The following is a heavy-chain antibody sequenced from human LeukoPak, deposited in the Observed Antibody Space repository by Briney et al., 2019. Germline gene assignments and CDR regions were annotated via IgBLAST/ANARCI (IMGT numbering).Heavy chain of an antibody. CDR2: IIPIFGTA. J-gene: IGHJ4*02. CDR1: GGTFSSYA. CDR3: ARGAFWSGSALQY. D-gene: IGHD3-3*01. V-gene: IGHV1-69*05. Sequence: VASVKVSYKASGGTFSSYAISWVRQAPGQGLEWMGGIIPIFGTANYAQKFQGRVTITTDESTSTAYMELSSLRSEDTAVYYCARGAFWSGSALQYWGQGTLVTVSS.